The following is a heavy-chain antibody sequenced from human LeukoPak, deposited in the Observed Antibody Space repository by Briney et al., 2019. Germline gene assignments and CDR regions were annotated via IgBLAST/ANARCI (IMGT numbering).Heavy chain of an antibody. V-gene: IGHV4-31*03. CDR1: GGSISSGGYY. D-gene: IGHD5-18*01. Sequence: SQTLSLTCTVSGGSISSGGYYWSWIRQHPGKGLEWIGYIYYSGSTYYNPSLKSRVTISVDTSKNQFSLKLSSVTAADTAVYYCARGQTAMDYYGMDVWGQGTTVTVSS. J-gene: IGHJ6*02. CDR3: ARGQTAMDYYGMDV. CDR2: IYYSGST.